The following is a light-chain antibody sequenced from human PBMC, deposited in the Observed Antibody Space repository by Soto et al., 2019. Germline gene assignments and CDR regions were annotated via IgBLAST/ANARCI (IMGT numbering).Light chain of an antibody. V-gene: IGLV1-40*01. CDR2: GNT. J-gene: IGLJ1*01. Sequence: QSVLTQPPSVSGAPGQRVTISCTGNSSNIGAGYDVHWYRQFPGTAPKLLIYGNTNRPSGVPDRISGSKSGTSASLAVTGLRAEDEADYYCQSYDSSLSAYVFGDGTKVTVL. CDR3: QSYDSSLSAYV. CDR1: SSNIGAGYD.